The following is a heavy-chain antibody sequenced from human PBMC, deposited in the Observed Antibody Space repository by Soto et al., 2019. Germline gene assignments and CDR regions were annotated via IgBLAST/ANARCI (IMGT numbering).Heavy chain of an antibody. CDR2: IHNSGST. CDR1: GGSISSGGYS. Sequence: SETLSLTCTVSGGSISSGGYSWSWIRQSPGKGLEWIGHIHNSGSTYYNPSLKSRVTISADTSKNQFSLKLSSVTAADTAVYYCARSVDPWGQGTLVTVSS. J-gene: IGHJ5*02. CDR3: ARSVDP. V-gene: IGHV4-61*08.